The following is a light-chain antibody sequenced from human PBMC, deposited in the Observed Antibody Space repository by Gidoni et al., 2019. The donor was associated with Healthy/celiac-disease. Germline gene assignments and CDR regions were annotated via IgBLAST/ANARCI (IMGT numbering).Light chain of an antibody. CDR2: AAS. V-gene: IGKV1-39*01. CDR3: QQRYNTSLT. J-gene: IGKJ4*01. CDR1: QSISKY. Sequence: DIQMPQSPSSLSASVGDRVTITCRASQSISKYVNWYQQKPGKDPKLLIYAASSLQSGVPSRFSGSGSGTDLTLTISSLQPEDFATYYCQQRYNTSLTFGGGTKVESK.